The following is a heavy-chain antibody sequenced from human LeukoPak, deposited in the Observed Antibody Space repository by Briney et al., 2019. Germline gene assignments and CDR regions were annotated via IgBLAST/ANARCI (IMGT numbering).Heavy chain of an antibody. V-gene: IGHV3-7*04. CDR1: GFTFSNAL. CDR3: ARVRGGYCSGGSCYSAFDI. CDR2: IKQDGSEK. Sequence: QPGRSLRLSCAASGFTFSNALMSWVRQAPGKGLEWVANIKQDGSEKYYVDSVKGRFTISRDNAQNSLYLQMNSLRAEDTAVYYCARVRGGYCSGGSCYSAFDIWGQGTMVTVSS. J-gene: IGHJ3*02. D-gene: IGHD2-15*01.